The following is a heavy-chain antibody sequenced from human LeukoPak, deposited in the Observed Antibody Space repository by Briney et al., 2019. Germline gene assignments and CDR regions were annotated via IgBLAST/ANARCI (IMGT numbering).Heavy chain of an antibody. Sequence: PGGSLRLSCVASGFTFGNYWMSWVRQAPGKGLEFVVNIKRDGSYKNYVDSVKGRFTISRDNAENSVHLQMHSLRAEDTAIYYCARDPGSSSFDYWGQGALVIVSS. V-gene: IGHV3-7*01. D-gene: IGHD6-13*01. CDR1: GFTFGNYW. CDR2: IKRDGSYK. J-gene: IGHJ4*01. CDR3: ARDPGSSSFDY.